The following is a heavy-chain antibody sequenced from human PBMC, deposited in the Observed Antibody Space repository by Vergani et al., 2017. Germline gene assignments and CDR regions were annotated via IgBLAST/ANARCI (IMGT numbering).Heavy chain of an antibody. V-gene: IGHV3-23*01. D-gene: IGHD4-11*01. CDR2: ISGSGVSA. CDR3: AKDLSYSTAWPHFDS. J-gene: IGHJ4*02. Sequence: EVQLLESGGGLVQPGGSLRLTCAASEFTFSNYAMNWVRQAPGKGLEWVSGISGSGVSAYYTDSVKGRFTISRDNSKNMLFLQMNNLRTEDTAIYYCAKDLSYSTAWPHFDSRGQGTLVTVSS. CDR1: EFTFSNYA.